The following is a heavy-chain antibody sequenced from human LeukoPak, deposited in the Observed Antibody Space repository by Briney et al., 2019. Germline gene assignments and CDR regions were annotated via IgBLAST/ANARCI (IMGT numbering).Heavy chain of an antibody. J-gene: IGHJ4*02. V-gene: IGHV3-23*01. CDR2: ISVSAGST. Sequence: PVGCLRLSCAASGFSFSDCAMSWVRQAPGRGLEWVSSISVSAGSTYYADSMKGRFTISRDNPKTTLHLEVNSLRAEDTAIYYCTKGMATIRRHIDSWGQGTLVTVSS. D-gene: IGHD5-24*01. CDR3: TKGMATIRRHIDS. CDR1: GFSFSDCA.